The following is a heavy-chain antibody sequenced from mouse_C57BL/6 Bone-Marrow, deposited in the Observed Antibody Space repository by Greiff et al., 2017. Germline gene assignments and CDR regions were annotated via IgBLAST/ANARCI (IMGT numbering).Heavy chain of an antibody. J-gene: IGHJ2*01. Sequence: EVQLVESGPGLVKPSQSLSLTCSVTGYSITSGYYWNWIRQFPGNKLEWMGYISYDGSNNYNPSLKNRISITRDTSKNQFFLKLNSVTTEDTATYYCARSYYGSSCDYWGQGTTLTVSS. V-gene: IGHV3-6*01. D-gene: IGHD1-1*01. CDR1: GYSITSGYY. CDR2: ISYDGSN. CDR3: ARSYYGSSCDY.